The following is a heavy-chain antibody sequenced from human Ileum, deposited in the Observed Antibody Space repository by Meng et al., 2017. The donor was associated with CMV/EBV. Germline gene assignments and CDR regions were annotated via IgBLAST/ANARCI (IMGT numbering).Heavy chain of an antibody. D-gene: IGHD3-22*01. J-gene: IGHJ5*02. CDR2: INHSGST. Sequence: SETLSLTCAVYGGSFSGYYWSWIRQPPGKGLEWIGEINHSGSTNYNPSLKSRVTISVDTSKNQFSLKLSSVTAADTAVYYCARGGNYFWFDPWGQGTLVTVSS. V-gene: IGHV4-34*01. CDR3: ARGGNYFWFDP. CDR1: GGSFSGYY.